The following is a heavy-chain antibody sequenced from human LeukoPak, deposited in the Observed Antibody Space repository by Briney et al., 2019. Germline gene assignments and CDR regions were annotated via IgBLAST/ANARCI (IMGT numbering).Heavy chain of an antibody. D-gene: IGHD4-23*01. CDR3: TRSGAMVVMRPMYY. V-gene: IGHV4-39*01. Sequence: SETLSLTCTVSGGSISSSTFHWGWIRQPPGKGLEWIGSINYSGNTYYNPSLKSRVTISVDTSKNQFSLKLSSVTATDTAVYYCTRSGAMVVMRPMYYWGQGTLVTVSS. CDR1: GGSISSSTFH. J-gene: IGHJ4*02. CDR2: INYSGNT.